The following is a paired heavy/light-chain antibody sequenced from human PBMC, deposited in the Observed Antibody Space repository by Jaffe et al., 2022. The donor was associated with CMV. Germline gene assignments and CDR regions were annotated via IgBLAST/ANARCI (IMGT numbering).Light chain of an antibody. CDR3: QQYNNWPVMYT. J-gene: IGKJ2*01. V-gene: IGKV3-15*01. CDR1: QSVSSN. CDR2: GAS. Sequence: EIVMTQSPATLSVSPGERATLSCRASQSVSSNLAWYQQKPGQAPRLLIYGASTRATGIPARFSGSGSGTEFTLTISSLQSEDFAVYYCQQYNNWPVMYTFGQGTKLEIK.
Heavy chain of an antibody. CDR2: ISSSSSTI. J-gene: IGHJ6*02. Sequence: EVQLVESGGGLVQPGGSLRLSCAASGFTFSSYSMNWVRQAPGKGLEWVSYISSSSSTIYYADSVKGRFTISRDNAKNSLYLQMNSLRDEDTAVYYCAREGAYSSSWYFQKLHRPGSGYYYGMDVWGQGTTVTVSS. D-gene: IGHD6-13*01. V-gene: IGHV3-48*02. CDR3: AREGAYSSSWYFQKLHRPGSGYYYGMDV. CDR1: GFTFSSYS.